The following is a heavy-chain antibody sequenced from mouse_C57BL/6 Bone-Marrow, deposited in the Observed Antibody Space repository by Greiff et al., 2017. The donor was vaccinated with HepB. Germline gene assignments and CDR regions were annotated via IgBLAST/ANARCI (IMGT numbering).Heavy chain of an antibody. J-gene: IGHJ1*03. Sequence: VLLVDSGAELVRPGTSVKMSCKASGYTFTNYWIGWAKQRPGHGLEWIGDIYPGGGYTNYNEKFKGKATLTADKSSSTAYMQFSSLTSEDSAIYYCARSSIYYLYVDVGGRGTTVTVSA. V-gene: IGHV1-63*01. D-gene: IGHD1-1*01. CDR3: ARSSIYYLYVDV. CDR1: GYTFTNYW. CDR2: IYPGGGYT.